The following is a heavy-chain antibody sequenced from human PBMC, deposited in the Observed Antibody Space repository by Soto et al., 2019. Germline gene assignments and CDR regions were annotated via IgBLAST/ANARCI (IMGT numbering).Heavy chain of an antibody. CDR2: ISSNGGST. V-gene: IGHV3-64D*08. Sequence: PGGSLRLSCSASGFTFSSYAMHWVRQAPGKGLEYVSAISSNGGSTYYADSVKGRFTISRDNSKNTLYLQMSSLRAEDTAVYYCVKAPNYYDSSGYYWDDAFDIWGQGTMVTVSS. CDR1: GFTFSSYA. J-gene: IGHJ3*02. CDR3: VKAPNYYDSSGYYWDDAFDI. D-gene: IGHD3-22*01.